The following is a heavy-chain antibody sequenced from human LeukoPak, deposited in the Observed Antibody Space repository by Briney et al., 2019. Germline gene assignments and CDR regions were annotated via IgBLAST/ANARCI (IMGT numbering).Heavy chain of an antibody. CDR1: GFTFSTYS. Sequence: PGGSLRLSCAASGFTFSTYSMNWVRQAPGKGLEWVASISSSSIYIHYADSVKGRFTISRDNAKNSLYLQMNSLRAEDTAVYYRASLVVVIPHWGQGTLVTVSS. V-gene: IGHV3-21*01. CDR2: ISSSSIYI. J-gene: IGHJ4*02. CDR3: ASLVVVIPH. D-gene: IGHD3-22*01.